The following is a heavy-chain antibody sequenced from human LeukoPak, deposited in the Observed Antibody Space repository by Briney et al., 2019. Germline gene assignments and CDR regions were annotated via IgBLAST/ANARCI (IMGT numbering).Heavy chain of an antibody. D-gene: IGHD5-18*01. V-gene: IGHV1-46*01. CDR2: INPSGGRT. Sequence: ASVKVSCKASGYTFTSYYMHWVRQAPGQGLEWVGIINPSGGRTSYAQKFQGRVTMTRDTSTSTVYMELSSLRSEDTAVYYCARAGGYSYGYSGFYYYYYGMDVWGQGTTVTVSS. CDR3: ARAGGYSYGYSGFYYYYYGMDV. J-gene: IGHJ6*02. CDR1: GYTFTSYY.